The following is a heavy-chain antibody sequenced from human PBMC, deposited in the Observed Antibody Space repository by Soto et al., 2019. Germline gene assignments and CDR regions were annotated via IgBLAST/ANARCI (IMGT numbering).Heavy chain of an antibody. Sequence: QVQMQESGPGLVKPSQTLYLTCSVSGGSIIDSGSFYWNWIRQHPGKGLEWIGYIYYSGSTYYNRSLKSRAAISLDTSKNQFSLKLTSVTAADTAIYSCARGEVVASNWFDPWGQGTLVTVSS. CDR2: IYYSGST. J-gene: IGHJ5*02. D-gene: IGHD2-15*01. CDR1: GGSIIDSGSFY. CDR3: ARGEVVASNWFDP. V-gene: IGHV4-31*03.